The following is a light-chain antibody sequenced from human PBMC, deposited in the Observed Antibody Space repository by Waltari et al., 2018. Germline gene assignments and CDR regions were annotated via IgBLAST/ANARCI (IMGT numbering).Light chain of an antibody. Sequence: EIVLTQSPGPLPGSPGERVTAACRASQTITGSWLTWYHQKPGQAPRLLIYGASNRAPGIPDRFSGSGSGTDFTLTISRLEPEDSAVYYCQQYDGSVVTFGGGTKVEIK. CDR1: QTITGSW. CDR3: QQYDGSVVT. J-gene: IGKJ4*01. V-gene: IGKV3-20*01. CDR2: GAS.